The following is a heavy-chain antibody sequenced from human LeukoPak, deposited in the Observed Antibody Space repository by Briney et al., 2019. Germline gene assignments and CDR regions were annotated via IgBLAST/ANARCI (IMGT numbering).Heavy chain of an antibody. V-gene: IGHV4-34*01. J-gene: IGHJ6*02. Sequence: PSETLSLTCAVYSGSFSGYYWSWIRQPPGKGLEWIGEINHSGSTNYNPSLKSRVTISVDTSKNQFSLKLSSVTAADTAVYYCARDRYYDILTGYSTPYYYGMDVWGQGTTVTVSS. D-gene: IGHD3-9*01. CDR2: INHSGST. CDR1: SGSFSGYY. CDR3: ARDRYYDILTGYSTPYYYGMDV.